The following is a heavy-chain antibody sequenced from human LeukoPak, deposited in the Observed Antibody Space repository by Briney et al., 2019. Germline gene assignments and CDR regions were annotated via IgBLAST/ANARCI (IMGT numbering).Heavy chain of an antibody. D-gene: IGHD2-2*01. Sequence: SETLSLTCTVSGGSISSYYWSWIRQPPGKGLEWIGYIYYSGSTNYNPSLKSRVTISVDTSKNQFSLKLSSVTAADTAVYYCARGGENDQFCSSTSCSRHNAFDIWGQGTMVTVSS. CDR1: GGSISSYY. V-gene: IGHV4-59*12. CDR3: ARGGENDQFCSSTSCSRHNAFDI. CDR2: IYYSGST. J-gene: IGHJ3*02.